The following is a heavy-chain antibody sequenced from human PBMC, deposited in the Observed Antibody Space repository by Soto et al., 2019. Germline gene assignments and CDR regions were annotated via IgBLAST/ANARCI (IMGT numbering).Heavy chain of an antibody. CDR1: GGSISSSNW. CDR3: ARDRGLHTYCGSDCYSVGAFGI. D-gene: IGHD2-21*02. J-gene: IGHJ3*02. CDR2: IYHSGST. V-gene: IGHV4-4*02. Sequence: PSETLSLTCAVSGGSISSSNWWSWVRQPPGKGLEWIGEIYHSGSTNYNPSLKSRVTISVDKSKNQFSLKLSSVTAADTAVYYCARDRGLHTYCGSDCYSVGAFGIWGQGTMVTVSS.